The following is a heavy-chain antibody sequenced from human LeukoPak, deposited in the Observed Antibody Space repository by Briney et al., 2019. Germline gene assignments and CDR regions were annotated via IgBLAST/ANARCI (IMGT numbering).Heavy chain of an antibody. D-gene: IGHD2/OR15-2a*01. CDR3: ARALSPGAFDI. Sequence: GGSLRLSCAASGFTFSSYSMNWVRQAPGKGPEWVSSISSSSSYIYYADSVKGRFTISRDNAKNSLYLQMNSLRAEDPAVYYCARALSPGAFDIWGQGTMVTVSS. CDR1: GFTFSSYS. J-gene: IGHJ3*02. CDR2: ISSSSSYI. V-gene: IGHV3-21*01.